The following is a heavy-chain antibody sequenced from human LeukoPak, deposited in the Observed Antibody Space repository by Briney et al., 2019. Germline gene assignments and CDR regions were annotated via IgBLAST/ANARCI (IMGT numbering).Heavy chain of an antibody. CDR2: IYHSGST. Sequence: RPSDTLSLTCAVSGGSISSSNWWSWVRQPPGKGLEWIGEIYHSGSTNYNPSLKSRVTISVDKSKNQFSLKLSSVTAADTAVYYCARVASVAGTWTAMGMDVWGQGTTVTVSS. D-gene: IGHD6-19*01. J-gene: IGHJ6*02. CDR3: ARVASVAGTWTAMGMDV. CDR1: GGSISSSNW. V-gene: IGHV4-4*02.